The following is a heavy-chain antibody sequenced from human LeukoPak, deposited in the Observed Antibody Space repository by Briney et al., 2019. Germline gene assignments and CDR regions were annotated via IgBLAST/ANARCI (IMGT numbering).Heavy chain of an antibody. CDR1: GFALNFYA. V-gene: IGHV3-23*01. D-gene: IGHD6-19*01. CDR2: INASGGNT. J-gene: IGHJ5*02. CDR3: AKPISGGLAVSADWFDP. Sequence: GGSLRLSCAASGFALNFYAMTWVRQAPGKRLQWVSTINASGGNTYYAESVRGRFTISRDNSKDTPYLQLNSLTAEDTAIYYCAKPISGGLAVSADWFDPWGQGTLVAVSS.